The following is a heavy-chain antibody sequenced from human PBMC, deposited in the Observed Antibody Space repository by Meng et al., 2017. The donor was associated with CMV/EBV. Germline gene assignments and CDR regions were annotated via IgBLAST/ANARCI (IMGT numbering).Heavy chain of an antibody. D-gene: IGHD1-1*01. CDR1: GFTVSSNY. CDR2: IYSGGST. J-gene: IGHJ4*02. CDR3: ARDHSGPLSH. V-gene: IGHV3-66*01. Sequence: EGHGGESGGSLVQPGGALRPSWAASGFTVSSNYMSWLRQAQGKGLEWVSVIYSGGSTYYADSVKGRFTISRDNSKNTLYLQMNSLRAEDTAVYYCARDHSGPLSHWGQGTLVTVSS.